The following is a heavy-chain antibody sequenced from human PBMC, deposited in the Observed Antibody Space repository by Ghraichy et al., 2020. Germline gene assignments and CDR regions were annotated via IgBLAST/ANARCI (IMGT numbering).Heavy chain of an antibody. CDR3: VKDRRGTYRAPFDY. V-gene: IGHV3-64D*06. CDR2: ISSNGGST. Sequence: LSLTCSASGFSFSTYAMHWVRQAPGKGLEYVSAISSNGGSTYYADSVKGRFTISRDNSKSTLYLQMSSLRPEDTAVYYCVKDRRGTYRAPFDYWGQGSLVAFS. D-gene: IGHD2-15*01. CDR1: GFSFSTYA. J-gene: IGHJ4*02.